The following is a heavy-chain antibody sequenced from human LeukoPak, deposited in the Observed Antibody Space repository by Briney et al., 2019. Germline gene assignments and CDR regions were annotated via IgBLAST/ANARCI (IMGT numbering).Heavy chain of an antibody. Sequence: ASVKVSCKASGYTFTSYTIHWVRQAPGQSLEWMGWINAGNGNTKYSQKFQGRVTITRDTSASTAYMELSSLRSEDTAVYYCARGGSYPGDAFDIWGQGTMVTVSS. D-gene: IGHD1-26*01. J-gene: IGHJ3*02. V-gene: IGHV1-3*01. CDR1: GYTFTSYT. CDR2: INAGNGNT. CDR3: ARGGSYPGDAFDI.